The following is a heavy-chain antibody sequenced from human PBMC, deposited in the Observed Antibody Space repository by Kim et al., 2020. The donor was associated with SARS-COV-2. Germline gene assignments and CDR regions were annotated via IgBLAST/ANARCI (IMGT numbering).Heavy chain of an antibody. CDR2: ISGSSSTI. Sequence: GGSLRLSCAASGFIFSDYRMNWVRQSPGKGLAWVSYISGSSSTIYYADSVKGRFTISRDNAKNSLYLQMNSLRDEDTAVYYCARESDSSGYEYPTDALDIWGQGTMVTVSS. V-gene: IGHV3-48*02. D-gene: IGHD3-22*01. J-gene: IGHJ3*02. CDR1: GFIFSDYR. CDR3: ARESDSSGYEYPTDALDI.